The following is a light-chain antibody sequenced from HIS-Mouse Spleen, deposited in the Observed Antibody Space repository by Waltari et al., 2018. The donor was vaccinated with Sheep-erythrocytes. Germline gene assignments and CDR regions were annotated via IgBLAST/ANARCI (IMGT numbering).Light chain of an antibody. J-gene: IGKJ3*01. Sequence: DIVMNQSPDSLAVSLGERATINCKSSQSVLYSSNNKNYLAWYQQKPGQPPKLLIFWSSTRESGVPDRFSGSWSGTDFTLTISSLQAEDVAVYYCQQYYSTPFTFGPGTKVDIK. CDR3: QQYYSTPFT. CDR1: QSVLYSSNNKNY. V-gene: IGKV4-1*01. CDR2: WSS.